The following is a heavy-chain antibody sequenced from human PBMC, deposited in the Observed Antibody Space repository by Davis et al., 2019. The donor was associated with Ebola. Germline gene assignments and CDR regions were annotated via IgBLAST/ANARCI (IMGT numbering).Heavy chain of an antibody. V-gene: IGHV3-21*06. CDR1: GLTFSSYN. CDR3: AGDIRRGENYGWFDP. D-gene: IGHD4/OR15-4a*01. CDR2: ISATARYT. Sequence: LSLTCAGSGLTFSSYNMNWIRQAPGKGLEWVSSISATARYTYYADSVEGRFTISRDNARDSVYLQMNSLRVEDTAIYFCAGDIRRGENYGWFDPWGHGTLVTASS. J-gene: IGHJ5*02.